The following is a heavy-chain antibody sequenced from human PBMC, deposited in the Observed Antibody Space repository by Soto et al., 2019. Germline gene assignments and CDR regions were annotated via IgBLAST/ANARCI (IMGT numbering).Heavy chain of an antibody. CDR2: INA. CDR1: GYTFTSYA. V-gene: IGHV1-3*01. Sequence: EASVKVSCKASGYTFTSYAMHWVRQAPGQRLEWMGWINADSVKGRFTISRDNAKNSLYLQMNSLRAEDTAVYYCARDGGDKSYYYYGMDVWGQGTTVTVSS. CDR3: ARDGGDKSYYYYGMDV. D-gene: IGHD2-21*01. J-gene: IGHJ6*02.